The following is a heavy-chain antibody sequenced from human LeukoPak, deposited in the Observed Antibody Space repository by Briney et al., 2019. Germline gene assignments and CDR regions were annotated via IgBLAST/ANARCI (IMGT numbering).Heavy chain of an antibody. CDR3: ARGADGTMNTAAALNWFDP. CDR2: INPNSGGT. Sequence: GASVKVSCKASGYTFTGYYMHWVRQAPGQGLEWMGWINPNSGGTNYAQKFQGWVTMTRDTSISTAYMELSRLRSDDTAVYYCARGADGTMNTAAALNWFDPWGQGTLVTVSS. J-gene: IGHJ5*02. V-gene: IGHV1-2*04. CDR1: GYTFTGYY. D-gene: IGHD6-13*01.